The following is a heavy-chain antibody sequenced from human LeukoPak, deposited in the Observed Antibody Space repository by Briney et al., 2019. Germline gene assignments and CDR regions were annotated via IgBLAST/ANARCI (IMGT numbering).Heavy chain of an antibody. CDR3: AKDIPSSSWYGPRPFDY. CDR1: GFTFSTYA. J-gene: IGHJ4*02. CDR2: ISGSGENT. D-gene: IGHD6-13*01. Sequence: PGGSLRLSCVASGFTFSTYAMDWLRQAPGKGLEWVSQAPGKGLQWVSAISGSGENTYYADSVKGRFTISRDNSKNTLYLQMNSLRAEDTAVYYCAKDIPSSSWYGPRPFDYWGQGTLVTVSS. V-gene: IGHV3-23*01.